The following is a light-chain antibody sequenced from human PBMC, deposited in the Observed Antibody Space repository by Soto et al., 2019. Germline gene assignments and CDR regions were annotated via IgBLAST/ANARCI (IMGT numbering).Light chain of an antibody. Sequence: DIQMTQSPSSLSASVGDRVTITCQASQDISNYLNWYQQKPGKAPKLLIYDASNLETGVPSRFSGSGCGTDFTFTISSLQPEDIATYYYQQYDNLPLTFGGGTKMDIK. V-gene: IGKV1-33*01. J-gene: IGKJ4*01. CDR1: QDISNY. CDR2: DAS. CDR3: QQYDNLPLT.